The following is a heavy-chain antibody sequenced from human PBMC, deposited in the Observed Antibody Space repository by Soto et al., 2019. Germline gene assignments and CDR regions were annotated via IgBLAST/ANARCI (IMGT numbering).Heavy chain of an antibody. J-gene: IGHJ1*01. CDR3: ARDEGFYSGSYHYSEYFQH. D-gene: IGHD1-26*01. Sequence: PGGSLRLSCAASGFTFSSYAMHWVRQAPGKGLEWVAVISYDGSNKYYADSVKGRFTISRDNSKNTLYLQMNSLRAEDTAVYYCARDEGFYSGSYHYSEYFQHWGQGTLVTVSS. V-gene: IGHV3-30-3*01. CDR2: ISYDGSNK. CDR1: GFTFSSYA.